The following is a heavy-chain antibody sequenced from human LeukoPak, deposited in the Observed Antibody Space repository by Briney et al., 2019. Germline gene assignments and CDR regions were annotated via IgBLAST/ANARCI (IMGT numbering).Heavy chain of an antibody. J-gene: IGHJ4*02. V-gene: IGHV2-70*11. CDR3: ARITPAGRQLDY. D-gene: IGHD6-13*01. CDR2: IDWGDDK. CDR1: GFSLSTSGMC. Sequence: SGPTLVNPTQTLTLTCTFSGFSLSTSGMCVSWIRQPPGKALEWLARIDWGDDKYYSTSLKTRLTISKDTSKNQVVLTMTNMDPVDTATYYCARITPAGRQLDYWGQGTLVTVSS.